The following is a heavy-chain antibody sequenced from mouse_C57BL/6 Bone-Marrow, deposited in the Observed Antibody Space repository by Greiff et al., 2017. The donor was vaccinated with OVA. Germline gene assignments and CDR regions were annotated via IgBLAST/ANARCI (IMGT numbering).Heavy chain of an antibody. V-gene: IGHV1-69*01. CDR3: ARHYYGSSPWYFDG. CDR1: GYTFTSYW. D-gene: IGHD1-1*01. Sequence: QVQLQQPGAELVMPGASVKLSCKASGYTFTSYWMHWVKQRPGQGLEWIGEIDPSDSYTNYNQKFKGKSTLTVDKSSSPAYMQLSSLTSEDSAVYYCARHYYGSSPWYFDGWGTGTTVTVSS. CDR2: IDPSDSYT. J-gene: IGHJ1*03.